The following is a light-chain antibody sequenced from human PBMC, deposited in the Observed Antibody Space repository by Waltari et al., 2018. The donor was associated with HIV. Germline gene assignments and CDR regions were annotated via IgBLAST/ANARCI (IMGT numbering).Light chain of an antibody. V-gene: IGLV2-23*02. CDR1: SSDVGRYNL. J-gene: IGLJ3*02. CDR2: EVS. CDR3: CSYAGSSSWV. Sequence: QSALPQPASVSGYHGQSNTISCTGNSSDVGRYNLVSWYQQHPCKAPKLMIYEVSKRPSWVSNRFSGSKSGNTASLTISGLQAEDEADYYCCSYAGSSSWVFGGWTKLTVL.